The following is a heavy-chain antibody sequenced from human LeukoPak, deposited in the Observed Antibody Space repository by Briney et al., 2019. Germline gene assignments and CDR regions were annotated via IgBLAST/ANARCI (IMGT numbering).Heavy chain of an antibody. V-gene: IGHV3-7*01. CDR2: IKQDGSQK. CDR1: GFAFRSYW. D-gene: IGHD2-21*02. J-gene: IGHJ4*02. Sequence: GGSLRLSCAASGFAFRSYWMSWVRQAPGKGPEWVANIKQDGSQKYYVDSVKGRFTISRDNAENSLYLQMNSLGAEDTAVYYCARGPRLFDSWGQGTLVTVSS. CDR3: ARGPRLFDS.